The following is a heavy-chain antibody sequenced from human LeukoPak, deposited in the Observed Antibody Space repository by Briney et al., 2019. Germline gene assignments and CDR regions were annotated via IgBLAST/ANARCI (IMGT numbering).Heavy chain of an antibody. CDR1: GYNFTTYW. V-gene: IGHV5-51*01. D-gene: IGHD1-26*01. CDR2: IYPGDSDT. J-gene: IGHJ4*02. CDR3: ARLVGTMMADY. Sequence: GESLKISCKGSGYNFTTYWIGWVRQMPGKGLEWMGIIYPGDSDTRYSPSFRGQVTLSADKSISTAYLQWSSLQASDTAMYYCARLVGTMMADYWGQGTLITVSS.